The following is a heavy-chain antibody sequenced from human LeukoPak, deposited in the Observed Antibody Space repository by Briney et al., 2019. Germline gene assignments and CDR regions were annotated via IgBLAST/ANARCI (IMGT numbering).Heavy chain of an antibody. CDR2: ISGSSGGT. J-gene: IGHJ4*02. Sequence: PGGSLRLSCAASGFTFSSYAMSWVRQAPGKGLECVSAISGSSGGTFYADSVKGRFTISRDKSKNTLYLQMTNLRAEDTAVYYCAKAGPTLYSSSDYWGQGTLVTVSS. V-gene: IGHV3-23*01. CDR1: GFTFSSYA. D-gene: IGHD6-13*01. CDR3: AKAGPTLYSSSDY.